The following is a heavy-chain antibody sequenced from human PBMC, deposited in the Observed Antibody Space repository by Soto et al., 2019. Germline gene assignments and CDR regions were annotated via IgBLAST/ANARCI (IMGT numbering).Heavy chain of an antibody. Sequence: GASVKVSCKASGYTFTCYYMHWVRQAPGQGLEWMGWINPNSGGTNYAQKFQGWVTMTRDTSISTAYMELSRLRSDDTAVYYCAREIHPLLWFGESHNWFDPWAQETLFTVSS. V-gene: IGHV1-2*04. CDR3: AREIHPLLWFGESHNWFDP. D-gene: IGHD3-10*01. CDR2: INPNSGGT. J-gene: IGHJ5*02. CDR1: GYTFTCYY.